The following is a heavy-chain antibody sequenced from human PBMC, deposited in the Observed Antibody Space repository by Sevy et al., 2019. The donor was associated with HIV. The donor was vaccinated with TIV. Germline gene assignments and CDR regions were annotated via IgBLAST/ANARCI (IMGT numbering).Heavy chain of an antibody. CDR3: ARPGSGWFEFDS. J-gene: IGHJ4*02. V-gene: IGHV3-48*02. Sequence: GSLRLSCVASGFTFSRYSMNWVRQAPGKGLEWVSNLGSTGPTIYYADSVKGRFTISRDNAKNSRYLQMNSLREEDTAVYYCARPGSGWFEFDSWGQGTLVTVSS. CDR2: LGSTGPTI. D-gene: IGHD6-19*01. CDR1: GFTFSRYS.